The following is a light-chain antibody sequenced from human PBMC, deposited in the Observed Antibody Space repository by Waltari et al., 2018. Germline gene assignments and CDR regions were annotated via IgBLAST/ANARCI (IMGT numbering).Light chain of an antibody. CDR2: QAS. V-gene: IGKV3-20*01. Sequence: VLTQSPGTLSLFLGESATPSCRASRSVIKYLAWYQQTPGRAPRLLLYQASTRATGIPDRFSGSGSGTDFSLTISRLEPDDFAVYYCQKYDSLPATFGQGTRVEIK. CDR3: QKYDSLPAT. J-gene: IGKJ1*01. CDR1: RSVIKY.